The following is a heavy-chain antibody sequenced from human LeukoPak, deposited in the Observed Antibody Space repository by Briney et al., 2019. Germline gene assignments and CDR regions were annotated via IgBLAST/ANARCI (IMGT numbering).Heavy chain of an antibody. Sequence: GGSLRLSCAASGFTVSSNYMSWVRQAPGKGLEWVSVIYSGGSTYYADSVKGRFTISRGNSKNTLYLQMNSLRAGDTAVYYCARDLGYCSSTSCLTFDYWGQGTLVTVSS. CDR2: IYSGGST. V-gene: IGHV3-53*01. CDR3: ARDLGYCSSTSCLTFDY. D-gene: IGHD2-2*01. J-gene: IGHJ4*02. CDR1: GFTVSSNY.